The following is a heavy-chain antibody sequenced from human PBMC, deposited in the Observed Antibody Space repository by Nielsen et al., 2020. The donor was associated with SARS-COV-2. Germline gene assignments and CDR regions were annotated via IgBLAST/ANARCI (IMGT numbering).Heavy chain of an antibody. CDR1: GFTFSSYA. Sequence: GGSLRLSCAASGFTFSSYAMHWVRQAPGKGLEWVAVISYDGSNKYYADSVKGRFTISRDNAKNSLYLQMNSLRAEDTALYYCASIAETMDVWGQGTTVTVSS. CDR3: ASIAETMDV. CDR2: ISYDGSNK. D-gene: IGHD6-13*01. V-gene: IGHV3-30-3*01. J-gene: IGHJ6*02.